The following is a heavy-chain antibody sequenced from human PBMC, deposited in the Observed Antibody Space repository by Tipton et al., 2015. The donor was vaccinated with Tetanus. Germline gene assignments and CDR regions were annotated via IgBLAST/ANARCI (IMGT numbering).Heavy chain of an antibody. V-gene: IGHV4-39*01. D-gene: IGHD6-13*01. CDR1: GGSISSIS. Sequence: TLSLTCTVSGGSISSISWIRQPPGKGLERIGNIFYRGTTSYNPSLKSRVTISVDTSRNQFSLKLSSVTAADTAIYYCAKHGDNSRNYYFDYWGQGALVTVSS. J-gene: IGHJ4*02. CDR3: AKHGDNSRNYYFDY. CDR2: IFYRGTT.